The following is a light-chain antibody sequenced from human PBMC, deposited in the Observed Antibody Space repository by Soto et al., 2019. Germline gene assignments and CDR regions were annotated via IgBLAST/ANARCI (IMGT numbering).Light chain of an antibody. Sequence: QSVRTQPASVSGSPGQSITISCTGTSSDIGAYDYVSWYQQHPGGVPKLLIYDVSSRPSGVSSRFSGSKSGNTASLTISGLQADDESDYYCSSFADSSARDDVFGGGTKVTVL. CDR3: SSFADSSARDDV. J-gene: IGLJ1*01. V-gene: IGLV2-14*03. CDR2: DVS. CDR1: SSDIGAYDY.